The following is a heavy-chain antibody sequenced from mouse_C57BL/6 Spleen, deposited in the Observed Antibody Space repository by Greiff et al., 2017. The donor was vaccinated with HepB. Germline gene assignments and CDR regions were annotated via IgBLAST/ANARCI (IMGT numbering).Heavy chain of an antibody. V-gene: IGHV5-17*01. Sequence: EVKVEESGGGLVKPGGSLKLSCAASGFTFSDYGMHWVRQAPEKGLEWVAYISSGSSTIYYADTVKGRFTISRDNAKNTLFLQMTSLRSEDTAMYYCARRTTVVANYFDYWGQGTTLTVSS. CDR1: GFTFSDYG. CDR3: ARRTTVVANYFDY. D-gene: IGHD1-1*01. CDR2: ISSGSSTI. J-gene: IGHJ2*01.